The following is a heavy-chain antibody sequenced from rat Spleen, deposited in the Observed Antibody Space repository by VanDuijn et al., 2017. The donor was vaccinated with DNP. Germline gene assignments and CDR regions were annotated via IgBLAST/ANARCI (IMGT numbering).Heavy chain of an antibody. J-gene: IGHJ2*01. CDR1: GFTFNNYW. Sequence: EAQLVESGGDLVQPGRSLKLSCVASGFTFNNYWMAWIRQVPGKGLEWVAAISNSGGTTYYPDSLKGRFIISRDNAKNTLYLQVSSLRSEDTATYYCARDYGSYPYYFDYWGQGVMVTVSS. CDR2: ISNSGGTT. CDR3: ARDYGSYPYYFDY. V-gene: IGHV5-31*01. D-gene: IGHD1-3*01.